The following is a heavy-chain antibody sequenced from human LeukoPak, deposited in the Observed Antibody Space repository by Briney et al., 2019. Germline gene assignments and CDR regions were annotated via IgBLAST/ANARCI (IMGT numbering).Heavy chain of an antibody. CDR1: GGSISGYY. D-gene: IGHD6-13*01. Sequence: SETLSLTCTVSGGSISGYYWSWIRQPPGKGLEWIGCIYYSGSTNYNPSFKSRVTISVDMSKNQFSLKLSSVTAADTAVYYCARGCSAGTPHNWFDPWGQGTLVTVSS. J-gene: IGHJ5*02. CDR2: IYYSGST. CDR3: ARGCSAGTPHNWFDP. V-gene: IGHV4-59*01.